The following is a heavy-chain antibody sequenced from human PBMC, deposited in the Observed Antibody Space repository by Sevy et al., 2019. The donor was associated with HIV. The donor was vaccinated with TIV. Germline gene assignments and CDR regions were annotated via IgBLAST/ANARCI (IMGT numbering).Heavy chain of an antibody. CDR1: GYSFTSYC. J-gene: IGHJ4*02. D-gene: IGHD6-13*01. CDR3: ARLGIGGDSSSWYDY. Sequence: GESLKISCKGSGYSFTSYCIGWVRQMPGKGLEWMGIIYPGDSDTRYSPSFQGQVTISADKSISTAYLQLSSLKASDTAMYYCARLGIGGDSSSWYDYWGQGTLVTVSS. V-gene: IGHV5-51*01. CDR2: IYPGDSDT.